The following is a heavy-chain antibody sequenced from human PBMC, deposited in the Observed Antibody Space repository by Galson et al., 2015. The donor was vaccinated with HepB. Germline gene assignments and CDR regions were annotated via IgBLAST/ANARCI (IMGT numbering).Heavy chain of an antibody. Sequence: SVKVSCKASGYTFISSGFSWVRQAPGQGLEWIGWISAYNGHTNYAQKFQDRVTMTTDTSTRTAYMELRRLRSDDTAVYYCARTAAGRGGWLAPWGQGTLVTVSS. CDR1: GYTFISSG. V-gene: IGHV1-18*01. CDR3: ARTAAGRGGWLAP. J-gene: IGHJ5*02. D-gene: IGHD6-13*01. CDR2: ISAYNGHT.